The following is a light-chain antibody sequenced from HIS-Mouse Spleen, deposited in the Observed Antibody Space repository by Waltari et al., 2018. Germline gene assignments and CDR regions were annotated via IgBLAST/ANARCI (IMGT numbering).Light chain of an antibody. Sequence: DIQLTQSPSFLSASVGDRVTITCRASQGISSYLAWYQQKPGKAPKLLIYAASTLQSGVPSRFSGSGSGTEFTLTISSLQPEDFATYYCQQFDSYPQSFGQGTKLEIK. CDR1: QGISSY. CDR2: AAS. J-gene: IGKJ2*01. CDR3: QQFDSYPQS. V-gene: IGKV1-9*01.